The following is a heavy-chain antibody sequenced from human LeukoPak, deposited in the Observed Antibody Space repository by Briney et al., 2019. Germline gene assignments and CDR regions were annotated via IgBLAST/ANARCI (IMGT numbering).Heavy chain of an antibody. CDR2: INSRSTII. Sequence: GGSLRLSCAASGFTFSSYSMNWVRQAPGKGLEWVSFINSRSTIIYYADSVKGRFTISRDNAKNSLYLQMNSLRAEDTAVYYCARGPSGYHNTGGQGTLVTVSS. CDR3: ARGPSGYHNT. D-gene: IGHD5-12*01. CDR1: GFTFSSYS. J-gene: IGHJ4*02. V-gene: IGHV3-48*01.